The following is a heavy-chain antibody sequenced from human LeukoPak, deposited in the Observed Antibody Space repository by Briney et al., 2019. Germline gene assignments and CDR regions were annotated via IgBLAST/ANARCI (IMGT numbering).Heavy chain of an antibody. V-gene: IGHV1-2*02. CDR1: GYTFIGYY. CDR3: AREGGIQLWLPWFDP. Sequence: ASVKVSCKASGYTFIGYYMHWVRQAPGQGLEWMGWINPNSGGTNYAQKFQGRVTMTRDTSISTAYMELSRLRSDDTAVYYCAREGGIQLWLPWFDPWGQGTLVTVSS. J-gene: IGHJ5*02. CDR2: INPNSGGT. D-gene: IGHD5-18*01.